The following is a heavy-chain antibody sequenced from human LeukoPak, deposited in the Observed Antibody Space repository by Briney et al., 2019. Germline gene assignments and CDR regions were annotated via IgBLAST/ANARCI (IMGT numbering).Heavy chain of an antibody. CDR1: GFTFDDYA. D-gene: IGHD6-19*01. CDR3: AKDEVFSSGWYFDY. V-gene: IGHV3-9*01. J-gene: IGHJ4*02. CDR2: ISWNGGSI. Sequence: GGSLRLSCAASGFTFDDYAMHWVRQAPGKGLEWVSGISWNGGSIGYADSVKGRFTISRDNSKNTLYLQMNSLRAEDTAVYYCAKDEVFSSGWYFDYWGQGTLVTVSS.